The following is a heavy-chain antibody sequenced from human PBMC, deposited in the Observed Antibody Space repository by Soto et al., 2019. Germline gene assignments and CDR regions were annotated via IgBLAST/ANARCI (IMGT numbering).Heavy chain of an antibody. CDR1: GFSFSGYG. Sequence: QVQLVESGGGVVQPGRSLRLSCAASGFSFSGYGMHWVRQAPGKGLEWVAFISYDGSNKNYADSVKGRLSISRDTSKNTLYLQRNSLRPEDTAVYYCARMVRGFDLWGRGTLVTVSS. D-gene: IGHD3-10*01. CDR2: ISYDGSNK. CDR3: ARMVRGFDL. J-gene: IGHJ2*01. V-gene: IGHV3-30*03.